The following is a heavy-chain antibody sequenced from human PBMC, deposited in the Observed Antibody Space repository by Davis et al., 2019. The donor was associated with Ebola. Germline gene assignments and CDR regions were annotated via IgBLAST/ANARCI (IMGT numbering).Heavy chain of an antibody. V-gene: IGHV3-48*01. J-gene: IGHJ6*02. Sequence: GESLNISCVAYGFAFSTIDMTWVRQAPGKGLQWLAWITNSGDSTYYPDSVRGRFTISRDNAKNSLYLQMNSLRAEDTAVYYCARGVVVPGYYYYYGMDVWGQGTTVTVSS. D-gene: IGHD2-2*01. CDR1: GFAFSTID. CDR2: ITNSGDST. CDR3: ARGVVVPGYYYYYGMDV.